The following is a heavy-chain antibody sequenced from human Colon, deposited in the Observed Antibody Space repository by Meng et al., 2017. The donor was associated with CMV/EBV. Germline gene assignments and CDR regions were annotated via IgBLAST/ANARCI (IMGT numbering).Heavy chain of an antibody. CDR1: GFNFRTFA. D-gene: IGHD6-19*01. J-gene: IGHJ6*02. V-gene: IGHV3-23*01. CDR3: ARSAPYVYSSPGV. CDR2: ISGGGAST. Sequence: GGSLRLSCAASGFNFRTFAMGWVRQAPGKGLEWVSSISGGGASTYYTDSLKGRITISRDTSKNTVSLQMNGLRAEDTAVYSCARSAPYVYSSPGVWGQGTTVTVSS.